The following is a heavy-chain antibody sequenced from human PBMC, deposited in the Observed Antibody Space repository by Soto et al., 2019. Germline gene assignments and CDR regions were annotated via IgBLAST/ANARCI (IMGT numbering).Heavy chain of an antibody. Sequence: PSETLSLTCAVSGGSFTSNNWWTGIRQPPGQGLEWIGEIYRTGSTNYKPSHKGRVTISIDKSENQFSLKVTSLTAAATAVYYCASRDPGTSFDYWGQGTLVTVSS. CDR2: IYRTGST. CDR1: GGSFTSNNW. D-gene: IGHD1-7*01. J-gene: IGHJ4*02. CDR3: ASRDPGTSFDY. V-gene: IGHV4-4*02.